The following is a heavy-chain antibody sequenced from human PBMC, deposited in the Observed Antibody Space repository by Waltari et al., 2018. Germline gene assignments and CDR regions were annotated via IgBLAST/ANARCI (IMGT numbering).Heavy chain of an antibody. J-gene: IGHJ5*02. V-gene: IGHV3-9*03. CDR2: ISWNSGSI. CDR1: GFTFDGYA. CDR3: AKGATRVNWNYDWFDP. D-gene: IGHD1-7*01. Sequence: EVQLVESGGGLVQPGRSLRLSCAASGFTFDGYAMHWVRPAPGKGLEWVSGISWNSGSIGYADSVKGRFTISRDNAKNSLYLQMNSLRAEDMALYYCAKGATRVNWNYDWFDPWGQGTLVTVSS.